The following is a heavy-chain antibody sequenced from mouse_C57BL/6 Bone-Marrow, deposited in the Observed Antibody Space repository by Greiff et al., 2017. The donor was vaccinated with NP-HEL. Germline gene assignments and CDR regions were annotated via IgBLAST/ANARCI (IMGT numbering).Heavy chain of an antibody. V-gene: IGHV5-6*01. Sequence: EVQLVESGGDLVKPGGSLKLSCAASGFTFSSYGMSWVRQTPDKSLEWVATIRSGGSYTYYPDSVKGRFTIPGDKAKNTLYLQMGSLKSEYTAMYYCARRDGFDYWGQGTTLTVSS. D-gene: IGHD2-3*01. CDR3: ARRDGFDY. CDR2: IRSGGSYT. CDR1: GFTFSSYG. J-gene: IGHJ2*01.